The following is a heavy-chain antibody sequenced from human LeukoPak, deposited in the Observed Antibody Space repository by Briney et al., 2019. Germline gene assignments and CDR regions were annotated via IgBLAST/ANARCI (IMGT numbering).Heavy chain of an antibody. V-gene: IGHV1-46*01. CDR1: GGTFSSYA. CDR2: MSPSDGST. Sequence: ASVKVSCKASGGTFSSYAIDWVRQAPGQGLEWMGIMSPSDGSTDYAQKFQGRITMTRDASTNTAYMELSSLRSEDTAVYYCAREASVWGQGTLVTVSS. D-gene: IGHD6-6*01. J-gene: IGHJ4*02. CDR3: AREASV.